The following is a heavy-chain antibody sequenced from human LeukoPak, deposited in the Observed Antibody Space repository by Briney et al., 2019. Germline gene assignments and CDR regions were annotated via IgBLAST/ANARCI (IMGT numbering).Heavy chain of an antibody. V-gene: IGHV3-33*01. CDR1: GFTFSTYG. D-gene: IGHD6-13*01. J-gene: IGHJ5*02. Sequence: RSLRLSCAASGFTFSTYGMHWVRQAPGKGQEWVAVIWNDGTNKYYAGSVKSRFTISRDNSKNTLYLQMNSLRAEDTAVYYCARDALSWQAAERHAVGSPWGQGTLVTVSS. CDR3: ARDALSWQAAERHAVGSP. CDR2: IWNDGTNK.